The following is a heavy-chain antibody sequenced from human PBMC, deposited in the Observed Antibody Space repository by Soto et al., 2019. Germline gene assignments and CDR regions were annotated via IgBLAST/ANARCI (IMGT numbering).Heavy chain of an antibody. J-gene: IGHJ4*02. CDR1: GGSISSYY. Sequence: SETLSLTCTVSGGSISSYYWSWIRQPAGKGLEWIGRIYTSGSTNYNPSLKSRVTMSVDTSKNQFSLKLSSVTAADTAVYYCARDGAAEYYDFWSGYLKDPTLDYWGQGTLVTVSS. CDR3: ARDGAAEYYDFWSGYLKDPTLDY. D-gene: IGHD3-3*01. V-gene: IGHV4-4*07. CDR2: IYTSGST.